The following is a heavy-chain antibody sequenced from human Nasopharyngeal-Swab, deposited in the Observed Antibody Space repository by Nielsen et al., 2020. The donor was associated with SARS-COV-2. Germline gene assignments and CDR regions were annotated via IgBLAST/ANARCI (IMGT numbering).Heavy chain of an antibody. CDR3: ARVLTRNLVVALVLDAFDI. V-gene: IGHV4-31*03. CDR1: GGSISSGGYY. J-gene: IGHJ3*02. Sequence: SETLSLTCTVSGGSISSGGYYWSWIRQHPGTGLEWIGYIYYSGSTYYNPSLKSRVTISVDTSKNQFSLKLSSVTAADTAVYYCARVLTRNLVVALVLDAFDIWGQGTMVTVSS. CDR2: IYYSGST. D-gene: IGHD2-15*01.